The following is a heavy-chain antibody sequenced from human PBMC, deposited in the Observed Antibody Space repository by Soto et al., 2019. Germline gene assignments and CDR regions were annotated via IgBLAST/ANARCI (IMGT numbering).Heavy chain of an antibody. D-gene: IGHD6-13*01. CDR2: INAANGDT. J-gene: IGHJ5*02. CDR1: GYTFTSYG. V-gene: IGHV1-3*01. CDR3: VRRHVSATGIDWFDP. Sequence: GASVKVSCKASGYTFTSYGIHWVRQAPGQRLEWMGWINAANGDTKYSPKFQGRVTITRDTSASTAYMELSSLRSEDTAVYYCVRRHVSATGIDWFDPWGQGTLVTVCS.